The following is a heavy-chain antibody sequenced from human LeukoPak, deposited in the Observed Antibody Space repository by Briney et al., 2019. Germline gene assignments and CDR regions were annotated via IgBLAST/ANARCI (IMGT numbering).Heavy chain of an antibody. J-gene: IGHJ4*02. CDR3: ARGGFESCSAGSCLLGNY. CDR2: IYYIGTT. D-gene: IGHD2-15*01. V-gene: IGHV4-59*01. Sequence: SETLSLTCTVSRGSISPYYWSWIRQSPGRGLEWIGYIYYIGTTNYNPSLQSGVTMSVDTSTNQFPLNLASVTAADTAVYYCARGGFESCSAGSCLLGNYWGQGILVAVSS. CDR1: RGSISPYY.